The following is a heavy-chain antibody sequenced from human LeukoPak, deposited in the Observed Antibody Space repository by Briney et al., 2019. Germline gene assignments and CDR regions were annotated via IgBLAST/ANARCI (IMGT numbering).Heavy chain of an antibody. CDR2: IRYDGSKK. J-gene: IGHJ4*02. CDR1: GFTFSSYG. Sequence: GGSLLLSCAASGFTFSSYGMHWVRQAPVKGLEWVAFIRYDGSKKYYADSVKGRFTISRDNSKNTLYLQMNSLGAEDTAVYYCAKDGVRHSGTYYNYFDYWSQGTLGTVSS. D-gene: IGHD3-10*01. V-gene: IGHV3-30*02. CDR3: AKDGVRHSGTYYNYFDY.